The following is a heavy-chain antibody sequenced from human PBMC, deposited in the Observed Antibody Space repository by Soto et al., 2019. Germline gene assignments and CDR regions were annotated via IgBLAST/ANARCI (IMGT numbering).Heavy chain of an antibody. CDR2: ISYSGST. D-gene: IGHD2-15*01. CDR3: ARWGCSGDSCYGGYVCYFVDV. J-gene: IGHJ6*03. CDR1: GGTIINVGYY. Sequence: SETLPLTCTVSGGTIINVGYYWSWIRQHPGKGLEWIGYISYSGSTYYNPSLKSRVTISVDTSKNQFSLKLSSATAADTAVYYCARWGCSGDSCYGGYVCYFVDVWGKGTTVTVSS. V-gene: IGHV4-31*03.